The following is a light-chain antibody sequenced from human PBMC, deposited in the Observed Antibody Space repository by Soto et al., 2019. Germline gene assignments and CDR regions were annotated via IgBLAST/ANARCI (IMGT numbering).Light chain of an antibody. CDR2: EVT. CDR1: SSDVGAYNY. J-gene: IGLJ2*01. V-gene: IGLV2-14*01. CDR3: SSYTTTSTLGGI. Sequence: QSVLTQPASVSGSPGQSITISCTGTSSDVGAYNYVSWYQHHPGKAPKLIIYEVTIRPSGVSSRFSGSKSGNTASLTISGLQAEDEGDYFCSSYTTTSTLGGIFGGGTKVTVL.